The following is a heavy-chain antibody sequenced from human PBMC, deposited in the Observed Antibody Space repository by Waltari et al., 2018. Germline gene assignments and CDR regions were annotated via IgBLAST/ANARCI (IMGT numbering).Heavy chain of an antibody. V-gene: IGHV4-39*07. CDR3: ARRQWLRPFDY. CDR2: INHSGST. D-gene: IGHD6-19*01. Sequence: KESGPTLVKPTQTLTLTCTFSGFSLSTSGVGVGWIRQPPGKGLEWIGEINHSGSTNYNPSLKSRVTISVDTSKNQFSLKLSSVTAADTAVYYCARRQWLRPFDYWGQGTLVTVSS. J-gene: IGHJ4*02. CDR1: GFSLSTSGVG.